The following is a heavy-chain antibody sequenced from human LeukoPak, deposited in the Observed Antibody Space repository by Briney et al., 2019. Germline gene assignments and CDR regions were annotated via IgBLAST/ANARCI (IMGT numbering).Heavy chain of an antibody. CDR1: GGSISSYY. J-gene: IGHJ4*02. CDR3: ARDRIIRGWFGELLYPTDFDY. V-gene: IGHV4-4*07. D-gene: IGHD3-10*01. Sequence: SETLSLTCAVSGGSISSYYWSWIRQPAGKGLEWIGRIYTSGSTNYNPSLKSRVTMSVDTSKNQFSLKLSSVTAADTAVYYCARDRIIRGWFGELLYPTDFDYWGQGTLVTVSS. CDR2: IYTSGST.